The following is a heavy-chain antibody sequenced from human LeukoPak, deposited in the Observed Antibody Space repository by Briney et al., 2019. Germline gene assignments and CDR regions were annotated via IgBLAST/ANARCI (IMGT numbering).Heavy chain of an antibody. Sequence: GGSLRLSCAASGFTFSSYGMHWVRQAPGKGLEWVAVIWYDGSNKFYADSVKGRFTISRDNSKNTLYLQMNSLRAEDTAVYYCARVAIQPASAEYYFDYWGQGTLVTVSS. CDR2: IWYDGSNK. CDR3: ARVAIQPASAEYYFDY. J-gene: IGHJ4*02. D-gene: IGHD5-18*01. CDR1: GFTFSSYG. V-gene: IGHV3-33*01.